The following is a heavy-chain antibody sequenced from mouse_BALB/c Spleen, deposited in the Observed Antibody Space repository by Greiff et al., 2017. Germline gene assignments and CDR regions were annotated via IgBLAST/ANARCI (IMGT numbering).Heavy chain of an antibody. CDR2: IRNKANGYTT. CDR1: GFTFTGYY. J-gene: IGHJ4*01. V-gene: IGHV7-3*02. Sequence: EVKLVESGGGLVKPGGSLRLSCATSGFTFTGYYMSWVRQPPGKALEWLGFIRNKANGYTTEYSASVKGRFTISRDNSQSILYLQMNTLRAEDSATYYCATGWLLRYYAMDYWGQGTSVTVSS. D-gene: IGHD2-3*01. CDR3: ATGWLLRYYAMDY.